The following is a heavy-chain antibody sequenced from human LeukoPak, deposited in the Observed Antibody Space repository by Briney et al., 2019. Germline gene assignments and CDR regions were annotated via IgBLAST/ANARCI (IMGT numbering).Heavy chain of an antibody. CDR1: GFTFSSYS. CDR2: ISSSSSYI. CDR3: ARDHILEWLHPFDY. J-gene: IGHJ4*02. Sequence: KPGGSLRLSCAASGFTFSSYSMNWVRQAPGKGLEWVSSISSSSSYIYYADSVKGRFTISRDNAKNSLYLQMNSLRAEDTAVYYCARDHILEWLHPFDYWGQGTLVTVSS. D-gene: IGHD3-3*01. V-gene: IGHV3-21*01.